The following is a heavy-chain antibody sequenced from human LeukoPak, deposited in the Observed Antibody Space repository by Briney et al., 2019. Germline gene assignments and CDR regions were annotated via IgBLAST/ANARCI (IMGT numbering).Heavy chain of an antibody. CDR1: GGSFSGYY. Sequence: SETLSLTCAVYGGSFSGYYWSWIRQPPGKGLEWIGEINHSGSTNYNPSLMSRVTISVDTSKNQFSLKLSSVTAADTAVYFCARGPPTDYYDSSGFYYVFDCWGQGTLVTVSS. D-gene: IGHD3-22*01. J-gene: IGHJ4*02. CDR2: INHSGST. V-gene: IGHV4-34*01. CDR3: ARGPPTDYYDSSGFYYVFDC.